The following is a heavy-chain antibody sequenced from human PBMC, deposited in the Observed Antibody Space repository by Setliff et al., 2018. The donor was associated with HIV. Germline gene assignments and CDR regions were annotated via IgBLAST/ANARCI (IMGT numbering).Heavy chain of an antibody. CDR3: ARGTMVRGVLDY. V-gene: IGHV4-4*09. Sequence: PSETLSLTCTVSGGSISSYCWNWIRQPPGKGLEWIGYIFASGSSLYNPSLQSRVSISIDTSKNQFSLKLSSVTAADTAVYYCARGTMVRGVLDYWGQGTLVTVSS. CDR2: IFASGSS. CDR1: GGSISSYC. D-gene: IGHD3-10*01. J-gene: IGHJ4*02.